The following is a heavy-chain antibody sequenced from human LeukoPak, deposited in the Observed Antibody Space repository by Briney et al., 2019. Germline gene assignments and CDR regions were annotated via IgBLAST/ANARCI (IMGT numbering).Heavy chain of an antibody. CDR2: IYHRGST. J-gene: IGHJ4*02. Sequence: SETLSLTCAVSGYSISSAYYWGWIRQPPGKGLEWIGSIYHRGSTYYSPSLKSRVTISVDTSKNQFSLKLSSVTAADTAVYYCARANEYSSSVPSDYWGQGTLVTVSS. CDR3: ARANEYSSSVPSDY. D-gene: IGHD6-6*01. V-gene: IGHV4-38-2*01. CDR1: GYSISSAYY.